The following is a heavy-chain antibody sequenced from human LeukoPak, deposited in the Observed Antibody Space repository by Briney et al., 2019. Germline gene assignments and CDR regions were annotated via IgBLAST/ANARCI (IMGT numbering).Heavy chain of an antibody. CDR2: ISGSGGTT. Sequence: GGSLRLSCAASGFTFSSYAMSGVPHAPGEGLEWVSAISGSGGTTYYADSVKGRFTISRDNTKNTLYLQMNSLRAEDTAVYYCAKDGRTPYFDYWGQGTLVTVSS. D-gene: IGHD1-14*01. J-gene: IGHJ4*02. CDR1: GFTFSSYA. CDR3: AKDGRTPYFDY. V-gene: IGHV3-23*01.